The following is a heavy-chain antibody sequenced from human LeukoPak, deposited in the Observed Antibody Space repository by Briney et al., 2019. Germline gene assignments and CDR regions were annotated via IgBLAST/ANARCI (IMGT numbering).Heavy chain of an antibody. D-gene: IGHD3-22*01. Sequence: GGSLRLSCAASGFTFSSYEMNWVRQAPGKGLEWVSYISSSGSTIYYADSVKGRFTISRDNAKNSLYLQMNSLRAEDTAVYYCARRQDGHFYYYDSSGPKKSFDLWGRGTLVTVSS. V-gene: IGHV3-48*03. J-gene: IGHJ2*01. CDR2: ISSSGSTI. CDR3: ARRQDGHFYYYDSSGPKKSFDL. CDR1: GFTFSSYE.